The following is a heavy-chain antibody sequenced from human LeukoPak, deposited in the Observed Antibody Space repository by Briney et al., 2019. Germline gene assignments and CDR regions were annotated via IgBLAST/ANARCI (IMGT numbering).Heavy chain of an antibody. Sequence: GGSLRLSCAASGFTFSSYGMHWVRQAPGKGLEWVAFIRYDGSNKYYADSVKGRFTISRDNSKNTLYLQMNSRRAEDTAVYYCAKGSMWLLDKDGIDYWGQGTLVTVSS. D-gene: IGHD5-12*01. CDR1: GFTFSSYG. J-gene: IGHJ4*02. CDR2: IRYDGSNK. CDR3: AKGSMWLLDKDGIDY. V-gene: IGHV3-30*02.